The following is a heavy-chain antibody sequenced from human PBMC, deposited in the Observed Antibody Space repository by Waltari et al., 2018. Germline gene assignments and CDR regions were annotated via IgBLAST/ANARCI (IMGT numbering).Heavy chain of an antibody. D-gene: IGHD2-15*01. Sequence: EVQLVESGGGLFQAVGSMRLSCAASGFTVSGSWMHWVRQGPGKGLLWGSRINREGSDTAYADSAKGRFTISRDNAKNTLFLQMNSLRDEDTGVYYCARAGLLGGLDWWGQGTLVTVSS. J-gene: IGHJ4*02. V-gene: IGHV3-74*01. CDR2: INREGSDT. CDR1: GFTVSGSW. CDR3: ARAGLLGGLDW.